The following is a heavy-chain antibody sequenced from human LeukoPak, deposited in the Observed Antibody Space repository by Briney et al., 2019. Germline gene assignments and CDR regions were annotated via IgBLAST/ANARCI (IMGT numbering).Heavy chain of an antibody. J-gene: IGHJ3*02. Sequence: SETLSLTCAVYGGSFSGYYWSWIRQPPGKGLEWIGEINHSGSTNYNPSLKGRVTISVDTSKNQFSLKLSSVTAADTAVYYCDVYCSGGSCYRDAFDIWGQGTMVTVSS. CDR1: GGSFSGYY. D-gene: IGHD2-15*01. V-gene: IGHV4-34*01. CDR3: DVYCSGGSCYRDAFDI. CDR2: INHSGST.